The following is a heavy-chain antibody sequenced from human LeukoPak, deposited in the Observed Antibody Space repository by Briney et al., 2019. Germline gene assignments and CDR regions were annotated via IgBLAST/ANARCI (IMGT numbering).Heavy chain of an antibody. CDR2: INPTVGDT. D-gene: IGHD6-13*01. Sequence: VASVKVSCKASVYTLTSYYMHWVRQAPGQGLEWIGIINPTVGDTIYAQKFQGRVTMTRDMSTSTVYMELSSLRSDDTAVYYCARYGFSSSWQGGWHAFDIWGQGTMVTVSS. CDR3: ARYGFSSSWQGGWHAFDI. V-gene: IGHV1-46*01. J-gene: IGHJ3*02. CDR1: VYTLTSYY.